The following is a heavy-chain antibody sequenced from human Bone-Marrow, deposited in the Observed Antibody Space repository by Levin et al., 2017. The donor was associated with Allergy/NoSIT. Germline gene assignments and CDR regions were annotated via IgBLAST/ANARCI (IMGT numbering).Heavy chain of an antibody. V-gene: IGHV3-33*01. CDR3: ARDPPNSGWSLDS. CDR2: IYYDGSNK. Sequence: GGSLRLSCGASGFTFRTHAMHWVRQAPGRGLEWVAFIYYDGSNKYYADSVKGRFTISRDNSKNTVYLQMDSLRGEDTAVYYCARDPPNSGWSLDSWGQGALVTVSS. D-gene: IGHD6-19*01. J-gene: IGHJ4*02. CDR1: GFTFRTHA.